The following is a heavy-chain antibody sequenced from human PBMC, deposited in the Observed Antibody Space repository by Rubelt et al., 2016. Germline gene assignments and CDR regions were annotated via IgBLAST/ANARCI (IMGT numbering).Heavy chain of an antibody. V-gene: IGHV4-31*03. CDR3: ARGRPWGVYYYYYMDV. CDR1: GGSISSGGYY. J-gene: IGHJ6*03. Sequence: QVQLQESGPGLVKPSQTLSLTCTVSGGSISSGGYYWSWIRQHPGKGLEWIGYIYYSGSTYYNPSLTSRVTISVDTSKNQFSLKLSSVTAADTAVYYCARGRPWGVYYYYYMDVWGKGTTVTVSS. D-gene: IGHD3-16*01. CDR2: IYYSGST.